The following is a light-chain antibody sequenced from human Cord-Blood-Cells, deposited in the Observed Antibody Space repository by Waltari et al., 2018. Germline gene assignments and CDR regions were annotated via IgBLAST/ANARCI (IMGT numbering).Light chain of an antibody. J-gene: IGLJ1*01. CDR2: GIN. V-gene: IGLV3-19*01. CDR1: SLRSYY. CDR3: NSRDSSGNQYV. Sequence: SSELTQDPAVSVALGQTVRITCQGDSLRSYYASWYQQKPGQAPVHVIYGINNRTSGSPDRFSGASSGNTASLTITGAQAEDEADYYGNSRDSSGNQYVFGTGTKVTVL.